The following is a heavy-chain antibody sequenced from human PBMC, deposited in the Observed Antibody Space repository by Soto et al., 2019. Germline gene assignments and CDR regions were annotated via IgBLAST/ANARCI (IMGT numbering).Heavy chain of an antibody. CDR1: GGSISSGGYS. CDR2: IYQSGST. D-gene: IGHD4-4*01. CDR3: ARGMTTVTTIDY. Sequence: QLQLQESGSGLVKPSQTLSLTCAVSGGSISSGGYSWSWIRQPPGKGLEWIGYIYQSGSTYYNPSLKSRVTISVDRSKNQFSLKLSSVTAADTAVYYCARGMTTVTTIDYWGQGTLVTVSS. V-gene: IGHV4-30-2*01. J-gene: IGHJ4*02.